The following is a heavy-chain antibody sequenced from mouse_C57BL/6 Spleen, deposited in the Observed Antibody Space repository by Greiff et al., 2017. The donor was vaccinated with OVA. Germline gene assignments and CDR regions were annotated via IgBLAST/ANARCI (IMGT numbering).Heavy chain of an antibody. Sequence: QVQLQQPGAELVKPGASVKLSCKASGYTFTSYWMHWVKQRPGQGLEWIGMIHPNSGSTNYNEKFKSKATLTVDKSSSTAYMQLSSLTSEDSAVYYCARSGYYCAMDYWGQGTSVTVSS. D-gene: IGHD3-1*01. CDR3: ARSGYYCAMDY. CDR2: IHPNSGST. V-gene: IGHV1-64*01. J-gene: IGHJ4*01. CDR1: GYTFTSYW.